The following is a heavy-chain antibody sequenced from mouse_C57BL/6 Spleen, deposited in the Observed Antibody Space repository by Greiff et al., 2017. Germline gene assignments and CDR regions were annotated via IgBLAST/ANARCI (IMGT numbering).Heavy chain of an antibody. J-gene: IGHJ4*01. D-gene: IGHD1-1*01. CDR2: IDPETGGT. CDR3: TRVSSQGAMDY. V-gene: IGHV1-15*01. CDR1: GYTFTDYE. Sequence: VQLQQSGAELVRPGASVTLSCKASGYTFTDYEMHWVKQTPVHGLEWIGAIDPETGGTAYNQKFKGKAILTADKSSSTAYMELRSLTSEDSAVYYCTRVSSQGAMDYWGQGTSVTVSS.